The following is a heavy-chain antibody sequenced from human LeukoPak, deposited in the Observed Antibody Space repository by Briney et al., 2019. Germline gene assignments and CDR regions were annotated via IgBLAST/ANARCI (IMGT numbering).Heavy chain of an antibody. D-gene: IGHD1-26*01. CDR1: GGSINSRSYY. Sequence: SETLSLTCTVSGGSINSRSYYWGWIRQPPGKGLEWIGSIYYSGSTYYNPSLKSRVTISVDTSKNQFSVKLSSVTAADTAVYYCARDRSRWDLLPFDYWGQGTLVTVSS. J-gene: IGHJ4*02. CDR3: ARDRSRWDLLPFDY. CDR2: IYYSGST. V-gene: IGHV4-39*07.